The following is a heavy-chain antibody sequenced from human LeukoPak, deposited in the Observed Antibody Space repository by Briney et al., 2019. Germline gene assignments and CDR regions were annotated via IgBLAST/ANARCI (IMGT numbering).Heavy chain of an antibody. CDR1: GYSFTNYV. CDR3: ARIGCSSTNCYGNSVDP. J-gene: IGHJ5*02. D-gene: IGHD2-2*01. V-gene: IGHV1-18*01. Sequence: GASVKVSCKSSGYSFTNYVINWVRQGPGQGLEWMGWISAYNVNTLYAQKFQGRVTMTTDTSTSTAYMELRSLRSDDTAVYYCARIGCSSTNCYGNSVDPWGQGTLVTVSS. CDR2: ISAYNVNT.